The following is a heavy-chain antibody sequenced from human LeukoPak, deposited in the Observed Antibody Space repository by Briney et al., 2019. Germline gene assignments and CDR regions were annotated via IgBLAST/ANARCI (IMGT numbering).Heavy chain of an antibody. J-gene: IGHJ4*02. CDR3: ARVTIVGAMAFDY. CDR2: IYYSGST. Sequence: SETLSLTCTVSGDSISTSNSYWGWIRQPPGKGLEWIGSIYYSGSTYYNPSLKSRATISVDTSKNQFSLKLSSVTAADTAVYYCARVTIVGAMAFDYWGQGTLVTVSS. D-gene: IGHD1-26*01. CDR1: GDSISTSNSY. V-gene: IGHV4-39*07.